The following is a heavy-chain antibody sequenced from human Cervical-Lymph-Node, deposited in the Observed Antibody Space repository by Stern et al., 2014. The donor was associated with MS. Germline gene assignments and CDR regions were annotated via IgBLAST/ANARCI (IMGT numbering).Heavy chain of an antibody. CDR2: INTNTGNP. CDR3: ARVSCTTTSCYSALLYGMDV. Sequence: QEQLVQSGSELKKPGASVKVSCKASGYTFTSYAMNWVRQAPGQGLEWMGWINTNTGNPTYAPGFTAHFVFSLDTSVSTAYLQISSLKAEDTAVYYCARVSCTTTSCYSALLYGMDVWGQGTTVTVSS. CDR1: GYTFTSYA. D-gene: IGHD2-2*01. J-gene: IGHJ6*02. V-gene: IGHV7-4-1*02.